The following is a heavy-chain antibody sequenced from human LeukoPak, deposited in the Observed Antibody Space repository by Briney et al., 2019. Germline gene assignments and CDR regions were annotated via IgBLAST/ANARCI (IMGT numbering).Heavy chain of an antibody. J-gene: IGHJ6*02. CDR3: ARCKGNYYYGMDV. CDR1: GGSIGSGGYY. V-gene: IGHV4-31*03. CDR2: IYYSGST. D-gene: IGHD2/OR15-2a*01. Sequence: SETLSLTCTVYGGSIGSGGYYWSWIRQHPGKGLEWIGYIYYSGSTYYNPSLKSRVTISVDTSKNQFSLKLSSVTAADTAVYYCARCKGNYYYGMDVWGQGTTVTVSS.